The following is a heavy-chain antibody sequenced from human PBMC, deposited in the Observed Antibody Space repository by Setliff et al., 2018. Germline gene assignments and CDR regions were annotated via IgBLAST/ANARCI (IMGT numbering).Heavy chain of an antibody. CDR2: LQTYSGHT. D-gene: IGHD1-26*01. V-gene: IGHV1-18*01. CDR3: ATDVNQWDPTYMDV. Sequence: ASVKVSCKASGDSIPKNAISWVRQAPGQGLVWMGWLQTYSGHTNYAQKFRGRATMTTDTSTRTAYLELRALTSDDTAVYYCATDVNQWDPTYMDVWGEGTTVTVSS. J-gene: IGHJ6*03. CDR1: GDSIPKNA.